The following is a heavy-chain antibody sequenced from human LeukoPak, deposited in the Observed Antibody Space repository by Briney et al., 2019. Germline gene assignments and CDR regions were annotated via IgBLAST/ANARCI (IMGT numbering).Heavy chain of an antibody. Sequence: GGSLRLYCAASGFAFSFSCMHWVRQAPGKGVVWVSGIKSDGGTAYADSVKGRFTISRDNAKNTVYLQMNSLRDEDTAVYYCGIGYFGSLEYWGQGILVTVSS. J-gene: IGHJ4*02. D-gene: IGHD1-26*01. CDR2: IKSDGGT. CDR1: GFAFSFSC. CDR3: GIGYFGSLEY. V-gene: IGHV3-74*03.